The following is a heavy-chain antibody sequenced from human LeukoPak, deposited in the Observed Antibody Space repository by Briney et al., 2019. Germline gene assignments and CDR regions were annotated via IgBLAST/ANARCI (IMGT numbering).Heavy chain of an antibody. CDR2: INSVGSST. J-gene: IGHJ4*02. CDR1: GFSFGNYW. Sequence: GRSLRLSCAASGFSFGNYWMHWVRQAPGKGLVWVSRINSVGSSTDYADSVKGRFTISRDNAKNTLHLDMNSLRVEDTGVYYCARGVAGQLDYWGQGALVTISS. CDR3: ARGVAGQLDY. V-gene: IGHV3-74*01. D-gene: IGHD6-19*01.